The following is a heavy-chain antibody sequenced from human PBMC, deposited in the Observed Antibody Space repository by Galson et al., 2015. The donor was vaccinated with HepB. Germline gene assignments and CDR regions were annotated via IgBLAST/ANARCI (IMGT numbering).Heavy chain of an antibody. CDR2: IYPGDSDT. J-gene: IGHJ3*02. Sequence: QSGAEVKKPGESLKISCKGSGYSFTSYWIGWVRQMPGKGLEWMGIIYPGDSDTRYSPSFQGQVTISADKSISTAYLQWSSLKASDTAMYYCARHAGGDGLPTDAFDIWGQGTMVTVSS. D-gene: IGHD2-21*02. V-gene: IGHV5-51*01. CDR3: ARHAGGDGLPTDAFDI. CDR1: GYSFTSYW.